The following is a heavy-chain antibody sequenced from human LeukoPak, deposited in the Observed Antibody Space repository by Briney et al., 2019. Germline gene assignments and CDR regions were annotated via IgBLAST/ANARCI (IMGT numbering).Heavy chain of an antibody. CDR3: ARGADSESGVFGR. Sequence: PSETLSLICNVSRGSVSSYFWSWIRQPAGKGLEWIGRVHASGSTNYSPSLRSRVTISLDKSNNNFSLKLTSVTAADTAVYHCARGADSESGVFGRWGRGIPVIVSS. V-gene: IGHV4-4*07. J-gene: IGHJ2*01. CDR1: RGSVSSYF. D-gene: IGHD2-15*01. CDR2: VHASGST.